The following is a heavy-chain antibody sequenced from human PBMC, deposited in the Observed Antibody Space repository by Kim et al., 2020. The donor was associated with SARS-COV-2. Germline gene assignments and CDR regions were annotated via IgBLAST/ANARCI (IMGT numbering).Heavy chain of an antibody. J-gene: IGHJ4*02. V-gene: IGHV3-21*01. Sequence: AESVKGRFTISRDNAKNSLFLQMNSLRAEDTAVYYCARHSGMAGYFDYWGQGTLVTVSS. CDR3: ARHSGMAGYFDY. D-gene: IGHD3-10*01.